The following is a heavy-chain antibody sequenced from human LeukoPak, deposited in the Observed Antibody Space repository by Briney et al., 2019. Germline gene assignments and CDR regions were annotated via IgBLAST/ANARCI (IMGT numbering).Heavy chain of an antibody. CDR3: ARVGVDTAMGG. J-gene: IGHJ4*02. D-gene: IGHD5-18*01. V-gene: IGHV4-39*07. CDR2: IYYSGST. CDR1: GGSISSSSYY. Sequence: SETLSLTCTVSGGSISSSSYYWGWIRQPPGKGLEWIGSIYYSGSTYYNPSLKSRVTISVDTSKNQFSLKLSSVTAADTAVYYCARVGVDTAMGGWGQGTLVTVSS.